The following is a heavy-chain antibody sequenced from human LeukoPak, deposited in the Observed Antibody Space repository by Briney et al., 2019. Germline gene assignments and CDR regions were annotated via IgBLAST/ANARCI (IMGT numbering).Heavy chain of an antibody. V-gene: IGHV3-7*01. CDR1: GFTFSNYW. D-gene: IGHD3-10*01. J-gene: IGHJ3*02. Sequence: GGSLRLSCTASGFTFSNYWMTWVRQAPGTGLEWVANINQDGSAKYYVDSVKGRFSISRDNAKTSLYLQMNSLRVEDTAVYYCARVRDGSVRGGFDIWGQGTLVSVSS. CDR2: INQDGSAK. CDR3: ARVRDGSVRGGFDI.